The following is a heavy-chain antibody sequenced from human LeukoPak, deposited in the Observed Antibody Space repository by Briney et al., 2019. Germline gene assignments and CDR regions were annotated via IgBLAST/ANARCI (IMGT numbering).Heavy chain of an antibody. Sequence: GGSLRLSCEASGFTLSSYWMYWVRQAPGKGLVWVSRINPDGSSTIYADFVEGRFTISRDNAKNTLYLQMNSLRVEDTAVYYCVRDRFDPWGQGTLVTVSS. CDR2: INPDGSST. J-gene: IGHJ5*02. CDR1: GFTLSSYW. V-gene: IGHV3-74*01. CDR3: VRDRFDP.